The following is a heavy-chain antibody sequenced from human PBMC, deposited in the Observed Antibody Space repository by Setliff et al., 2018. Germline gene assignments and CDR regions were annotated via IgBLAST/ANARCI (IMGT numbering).Heavy chain of an antibody. CDR2: INEDGSVR. CDR1: GFTFSRYW. CDR3: AHTGIQPKPNNWFDP. Sequence: GGSLRLSCVASGFTFSRYWMHWVRQVPGKGLVWVSRINEDGSVRNYADPVMGRFTIPRDNAKNTLYLQMTNMDPVDTATYYCAHTGIQPKPNNWFDPWGQGTLVTVSS. D-gene: IGHD1-1*01. V-gene: IGHV3-74*01. J-gene: IGHJ5*02.